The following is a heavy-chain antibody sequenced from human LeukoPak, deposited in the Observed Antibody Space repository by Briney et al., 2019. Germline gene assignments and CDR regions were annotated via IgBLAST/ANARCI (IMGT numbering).Heavy chain of an antibody. J-gene: IGHJ4*02. V-gene: IGHV1-2*02. D-gene: IGHD2-8*01. CDR2: INPNSGGT. CDR3: ARGTAHCTNGVCYTGWSFDY. CDR1: GYTFTGYY. Sequence: ASVKVSCKASGYTFTGYYTHWVRQAPGQGLEWMGWINPNSGGTNYAQKFQGRVTMTRDTSISTAYMELSRLRSDDTAVYYCARGTAHCTNGVCYTGWSFDYWGQGTLVTVSS.